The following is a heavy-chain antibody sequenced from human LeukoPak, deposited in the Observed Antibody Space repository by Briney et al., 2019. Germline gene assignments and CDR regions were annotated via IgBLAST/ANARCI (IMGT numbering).Heavy chain of an antibody. V-gene: IGHV3-21*01. D-gene: IGHD1-1*01. CDR2: ISSSSSYI. J-gene: IGHJ6*03. CDR1: GFTFSSYS. CDR3: ARGQGVHGYYYMDV. Sequence: GGSLRLSCAGSGFTFSSYSMNWVRQAPGKGLEWVSSISSSSSYIYYADSVKGRFTISRDNAKNSLYLQMNSLRAEDTAVYYCARGQGVHGYYYMDVWGKGTTVTVSS.